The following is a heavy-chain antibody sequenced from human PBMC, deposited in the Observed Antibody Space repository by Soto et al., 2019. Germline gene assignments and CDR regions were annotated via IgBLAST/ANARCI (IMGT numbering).Heavy chain of an antibody. V-gene: IGHV3-53*01. CDR2: IYADGRT. CDR3: AKEQWLATPFLDY. Sequence: EVQLVESGGGLIQPGGSLRLSCAASGFTVSSSYMNWVRQAPGKGLEWVSVIYADGRTYYADSVKGRFTISRDNSTITLYLQMNSLRAEDTAGYCWAKEQWLATPFLDYWGQGPLVTVSS. D-gene: IGHD6-19*01. J-gene: IGHJ4*02. CDR1: GFTVSSSY.